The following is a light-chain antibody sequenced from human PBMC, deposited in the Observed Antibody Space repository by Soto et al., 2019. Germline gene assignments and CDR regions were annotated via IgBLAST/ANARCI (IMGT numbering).Light chain of an antibody. CDR3: RSYTSSSTLV. CDR1: SSDVGGYNY. CDR2: DVS. Sequence: QSALTQPASVSGSPGQSITISCTGTSSDVGGYNYVSWYQQHTGKAPKLMIYDVSNRPSGVSNRFSGSKSGNTASLTISGLQAEDEADYYCRSYTSSSTLVFGGGTKLTVL. J-gene: IGLJ2*01. V-gene: IGLV2-14*01.